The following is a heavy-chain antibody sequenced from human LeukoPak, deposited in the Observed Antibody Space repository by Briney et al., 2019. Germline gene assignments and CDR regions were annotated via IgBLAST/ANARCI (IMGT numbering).Heavy chain of an antibody. D-gene: IGHD3-9*01. CDR2: IYYSGST. CDR1: GGSISSYY. CDR3: ARSVNWLLFYYFDY. V-gene: IGHV4-59*01. J-gene: IGHJ4*02. Sequence: PSETLSLTCTVSGGSISSYYWSWIRQPPGKGLEWIGYIYYSGSTNYNPSLKSRVTISVDTSKNQFSLKLSSVTAADTAVYYCARSVNWLLFYYFDYWGQGTLVTVSS.